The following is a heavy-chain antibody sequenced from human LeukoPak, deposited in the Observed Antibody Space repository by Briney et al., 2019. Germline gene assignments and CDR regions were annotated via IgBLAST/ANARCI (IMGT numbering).Heavy chain of an antibody. J-gene: IGHJ6*02. V-gene: IGHV4-59*12. CDR1: GGSISSYY. CDR2: IYYSGST. Sequence: PSETLSLTCTVSGGSISSYYWSWIRQPPGKGLEWIGYIYYSGSTNYNPSLKSRVTISVDTSKNQFSLKLSSVTAADTAVYYCARDHSIWFGESNYYYYGMDVWGQGTTVTVSS. CDR3: ARDHSIWFGESNYYYYGMDV. D-gene: IGHD3-10*01.